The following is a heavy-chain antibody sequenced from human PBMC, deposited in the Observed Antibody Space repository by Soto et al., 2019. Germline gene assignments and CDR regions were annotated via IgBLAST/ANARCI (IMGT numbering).Heavy chain of an antibody. CDR3: ARDQEVNYADVGGSEDYYGLDV. Sequence: QVQLQESGPGLVKPSQTLSLTCTVSGDSISSGGYYWSWIRQHPGKGLECIGYIYHTGSSYYNPSLKSRVTISVDTSQNQFYLQLTSVTAADTAVYYCARDQEVNYADVGGSEDYYGLDVWGRGTTVTVSS. D-gene: IGHD4-17*01. CDR1: GDSISSGGYY. J-gene: IGHJ6*02. V-gene: IGHV4-31*03. CDR2: IYHTGSS.